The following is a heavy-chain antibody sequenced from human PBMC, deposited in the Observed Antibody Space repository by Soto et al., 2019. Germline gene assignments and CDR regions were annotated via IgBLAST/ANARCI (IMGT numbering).Heavy chain of an antibody. CDR1: GFTFSSYG. CDR2: IWYDGSNK. D-gene: IGHD3-16*02. J-gene: IGHJ4*02. CDR3: ARDNGRLRLGELSALDY. Sequence: QVQLVESGGGVVQPGRSLRLSCAASGFTFSSYGMHWVRQAPGKGLEWVAVIWYDGSNKYYADSVKGRFTISRDNSKNTLYLQMNSLRAEGTAVYYCARDNGRLRLGELSALDYWGQGTLVTVSS. V-gene: IGHV3-33*01.